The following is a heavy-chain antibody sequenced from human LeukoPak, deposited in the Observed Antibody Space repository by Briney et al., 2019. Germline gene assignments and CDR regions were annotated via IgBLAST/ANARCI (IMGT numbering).Heavy chain of an antibody. D-gene: IGHD2-15*01. CDR1: GFTFTSYE. CDR2: ISSSGSTI. CDR3: ARDCGGGSCYGPYDAFDI. V-gene: IGHV3-48*03. Sequence: GGSLRLSCAASGFTFTSYEMNWVRQAPGKGLEWVSYISSSGSTIYYADSVKGRFTISRDNAKNSLYLQMNSLRAEDTAVYYCARDCGGGSCYGPYDAFDIWGQGTMVTVSS. J-gene: IGHJ3*02.